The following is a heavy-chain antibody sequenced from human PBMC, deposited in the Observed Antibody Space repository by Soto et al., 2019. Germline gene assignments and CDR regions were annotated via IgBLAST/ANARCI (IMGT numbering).Heavy chain of an antibody. CDR1: GFTFSSYV. J-gene: IGHJ4*02. V-gene: IGHV1-3*01. CDR2: ISPGGGNT. CDR3: ARDLIATPGALFDF. D-gene: IGHD6-13*01. Sequence: VASVKVSCKASGFTFSSYVIHWVRQAPGQGLEWMGWISPGGGNTRYSQKFQNRFTVTWDTSATTAYMELSSLRSEDTALFYCARDLIATPGALFDFWGQGTLVTVSS.